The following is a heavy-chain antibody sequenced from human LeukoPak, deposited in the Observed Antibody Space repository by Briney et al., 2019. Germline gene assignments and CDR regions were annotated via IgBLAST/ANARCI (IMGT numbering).Heavy chain of an antibody. J-gene: IGHJ3*02. D-gene: IGHD2-15*01. CDR1: GDSIRSSDYY. V-gene: IGHV4-39*01. CDR2: ISDGGST. CDR3: VRHCCSSPSKRTFDI. Sequence: SETLSLTCTVSGDSIRSSDYYWGCIRQSPGKGLEWIRTISDGGSTYYNPSLKSRIIISVDTSKNQFSLQLSSVTAADTAVYYCVRHCCSSPSKRTFDIWGQGTLVAVSS.